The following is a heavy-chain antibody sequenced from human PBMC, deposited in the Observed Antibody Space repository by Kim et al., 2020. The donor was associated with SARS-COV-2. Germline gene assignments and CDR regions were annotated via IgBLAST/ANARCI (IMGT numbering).Heavy chain of an antibody. CDR2: ISAYNGNT. Sequence: ASVKVSCKASGYTFTSYGISWVRQAPGQGLEWMGWISAYNGNTNYAQKLQGRVTMTTDTSTSTAYMELRSLRSDDTAVYYCAREPGITMMVLYYYGMDVWGQGTTVTVSS. V-gene: IGHV1-18*01. CDR3: AREPGITMMVLYYYGMDV. D-gene: IGHD3-22*01. J-gene: IGHJ6*02. CDR1: GYTFTSYG.